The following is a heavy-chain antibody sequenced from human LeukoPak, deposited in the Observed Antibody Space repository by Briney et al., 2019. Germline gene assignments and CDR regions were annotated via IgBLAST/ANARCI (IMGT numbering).Heavy chain of an antibody. J-gene: IGHJ4*02. CDR2: ISGSGGRT. D-gene: IGHD3-22*01. CDR3: ARIYDTTGYFDY. CDR1: GFTFSSCG. V-gene: IGHV3-23*01. Sequence: GGSLRLSCAASGFTFSSCGMSWVRQAPGKGLEWVSGISGSGGRTYYADSVKGRFIVSRDNSKNSLSLQMNSLRAEDTAVYYCARIYDTTGYFDYWGQGTLATVSS.